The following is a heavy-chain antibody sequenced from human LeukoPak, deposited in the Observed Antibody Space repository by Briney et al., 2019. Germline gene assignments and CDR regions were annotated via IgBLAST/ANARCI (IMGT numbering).Heavy chain of an antibody. D-gene: IGHD6-13*01. J-gene: IGHJ5*02. CDR1: VFTFYDYA. CDR2: ISWNSGSI. V-gene: IGHV3-9*01. CDR3: AKGYSSSWYPTWFDP. Sequence: GGSLRLSCAASVFTFYDYAMHCVRQAPGKGLEWVSGISWNSGSIGYAYSVKGGFTFSRDNAKNSLYLRAEDTALYYCAKGYSSSWYPTWFDPWGQGTLVTVSS.